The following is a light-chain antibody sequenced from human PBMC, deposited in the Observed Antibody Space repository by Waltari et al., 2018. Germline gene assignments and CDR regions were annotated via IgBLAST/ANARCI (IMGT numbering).Light chain of an antibody. CDR1: SSDIGRCDI. CDR2: DVS. V-gene: IGLV2-23*02. J-gene: IGLJ3*02. CDR3: CSYAGNYVWV. Sequence: QSALTHPAAVSGSPGPSVTISCTGASSDIGRCDIVAWYQQHPGNAPKLVISDVSKRPSGVSDRFSGSKSGDTASLTISGLQFEDEADYYCCSYAGNYVWVFGGGTRLTVL.